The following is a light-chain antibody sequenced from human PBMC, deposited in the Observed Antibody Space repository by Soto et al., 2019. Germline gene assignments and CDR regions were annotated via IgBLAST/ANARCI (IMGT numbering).Light chain of an antibody. J-gene: IGLJ3*02. CDR2: DNN. Sequence: QPVLTQPPSVSAAPGQTVTISCSGSSSNIGNNYVSWYQQFPGTAPKVLIHDNNKRPSGIPDRFSGSKSGTSATLRITGIQTGDEADYYCGTWDSSLNAGWVFGRGTKVTVL. V-gene: IGLV1-51*01. CDR3: GTWDSSLNAGWV. CDR1: SSNIGNNY.